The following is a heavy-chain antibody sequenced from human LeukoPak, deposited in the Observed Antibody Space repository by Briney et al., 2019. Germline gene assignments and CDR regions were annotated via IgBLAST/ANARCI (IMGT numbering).Heavy chain of an antibody. Sequence: GSLRLSCAASGFTFSSYAMSWVRQAPGKGLEWVSAISGSGGSTYYADSVKGRFTTSRDNSKNTLYLQMNSLRAEDTAVYYCAKCPLGEYYDILTGYYQRYYYYGMDVWGQGTTVTVSS. CDR1: GFTFSSYA. CDR2: ISGSGGST. D-gene: IGHD3-9*01. CDR3: AKCPLGEYYDILTGYYQRYYYYGMDV. V-gene: IGHV3-23*01. J-gene: IGHJ6*02.